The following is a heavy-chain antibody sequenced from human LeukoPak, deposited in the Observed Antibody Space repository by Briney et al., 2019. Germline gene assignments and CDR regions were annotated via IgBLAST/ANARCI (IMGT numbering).Heavy chain of an antibody. V-gene: IGHV4-61*08. CDR1: GGSISSGGYY. CDR2: MYYSGTT. Sequence: SETLSLTCTVSGGSISSGGYYWSWLRQPPGKGLEWIGYMYYSGTTNHNPSLKSRVTISVDTSKNQFSLKLTSVTAADTAVYYCVRERGSTTKPYYFDYWGQGKLVTVSS. D-gene: IGHD3-16*01. J-gene: IGHJ4*02. CDR3: VRERGSTTKPYYFDY.